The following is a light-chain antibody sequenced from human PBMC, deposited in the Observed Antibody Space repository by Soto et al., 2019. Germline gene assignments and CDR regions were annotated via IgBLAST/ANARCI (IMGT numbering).Light chain of an antibody. Sequence: EIVLTQSPGTLSLSPGERATLSCRASQSVTSNYLAWYQQKPGQAPRLLIYGASSRATDIPDRFSGSGSGTDFTLSITRLEPEDFAVYYCQQYATSRTFGQGTKVEIK. CDR1: QSVTSNY. CDR3: QQYATSRT. CDR2: GAS. V-gene: IGKV3-20*01. J-gene: IGKJ1*01.